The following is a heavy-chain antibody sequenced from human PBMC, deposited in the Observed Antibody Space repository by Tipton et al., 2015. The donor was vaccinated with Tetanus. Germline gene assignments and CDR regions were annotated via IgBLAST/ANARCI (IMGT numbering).Heavy chain of an antibody. D-gene: IGHD1-1*01. Sequence: LRLSCGVSGGSFSNYYWTWIRQPPGKGLEWIGEIHPSGNTDYSPSLRSRVTISGDTSKNHFSLDLTSVTAADTAIYYCARGEDQYKSGNYWGQGILVTVSS. CDR3: ARGEDQYKSGNY. J-gene: IGHJ4*02. CDR1: GGSFSNYY. V-gene: IGHV4-34*01. CDR2: IHPSGNT.